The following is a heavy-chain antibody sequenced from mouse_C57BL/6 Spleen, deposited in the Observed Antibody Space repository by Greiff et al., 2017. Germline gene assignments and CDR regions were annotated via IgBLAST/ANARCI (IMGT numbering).Heavy chain of an antibody. V-gene: IGHV1-59*01. Sequence: VQLQQPGAELVRPETSVKLSCKASGYTFTSYWMHWVKQRPGQGLEWIGVIDPSDSYTNYNQKFKGKATLTVDTSSSTAYMQLSSLTSEDSAVYYCARGDYGSSYWYFDVWGTGTTVTVSS. CDR1: GYTFTSYW. D-gene: IGHD1-1*01. CDR2: IDPSDSYT. J-gene: IGHJ1*03. CDR3: ARGDYGSSYWYFDV.